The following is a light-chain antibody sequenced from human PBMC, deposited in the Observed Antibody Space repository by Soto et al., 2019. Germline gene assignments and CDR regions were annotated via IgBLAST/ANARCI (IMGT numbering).Light chain of an antibody. V-gene: IGLV2-11*01. CDR2: EVS. J-gene: IGLJ1*01. CDR1: SRDVDAYDF. Sequence: QSVLTQPRSVSGSPGQSVAISCTGTSRDVDAYDFVSWYQHHPGKPPKLIISEVSKRPSGVSHRFSGSKSGNTASLTISGLQAEDDADYFCCSFAGSFYVFGTGTKVTVL. CDR3: CSFAGSFYV.